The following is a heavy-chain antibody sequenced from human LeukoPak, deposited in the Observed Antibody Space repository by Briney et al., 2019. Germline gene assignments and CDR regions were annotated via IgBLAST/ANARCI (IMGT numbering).Heavy chain of an antibody. J-gene: IGHJ6*02. CDR2: INTNTGNP. V-gene: IGHV7-4-1*02. CDR1: GYTFTSYA. Sequence: GASVKVSCKASGYTFTSYAMNWVRQAPGQGLEWMGWINTNTGNPTYAQGFTGRFVFSLDTSVSTAYLQISSLKAEDTAVYYCAREYYYDSSDESYYYGMDVWGQGTTVTVSS. CDR3: AREYYYDSSDESYYYGMDV. D-gene: IGHD3-22*01.